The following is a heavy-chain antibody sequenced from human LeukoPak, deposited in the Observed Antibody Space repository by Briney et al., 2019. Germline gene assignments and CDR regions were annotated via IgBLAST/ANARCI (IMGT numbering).Heavy chain of an antibody. CDR2: ISSTGSDI. D-gene: IGHD4-17*01. Sequence: GGSLRLSCAASGFPFSSYQMNWARQAPGKGLEWISYISSTGSDIYCANSVKGRFTISRDDAKTSLYLQINSLRPEDTAIYYCAREDNYGELFYWGQGTLVTVSS. V-gene: IGHV3-48*03. CDR1: GFPFSSYQ. J-gene: IGHJ4*02. CDR3: AREDNYGELFY.